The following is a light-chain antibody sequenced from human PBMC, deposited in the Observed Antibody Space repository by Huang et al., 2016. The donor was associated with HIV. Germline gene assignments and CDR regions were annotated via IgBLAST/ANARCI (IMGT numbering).Light chain of an antibody. CDR1: QSLSSSY. Sequence: EIVLTQSPATLSLSPGERATLSCGASQSLSSSYLAWYQQKPGLAPRLLIYDASNRATGIPDRFSCSGSGTEFTLTISRLEPEDLAVYYCQQYVSSPLTFGGGTKVEIK. CDR3: QQYVSSPLT. CDR2: DAS. J-gene: IGKJ4*01. V-gene: IGKV3D-20*01.